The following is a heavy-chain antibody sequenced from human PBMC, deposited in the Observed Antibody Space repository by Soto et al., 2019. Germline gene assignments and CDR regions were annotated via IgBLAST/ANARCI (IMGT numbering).Heavy chain of an antibody. CDR1: GFTFSDYY. V-gene: IGHV3-11*06. Sequence: KPVGSLRLSCAASGFTFSDYYMSWIRQAPGKGLEWVSYISDSSSNTNYGDSVKGRFTISRDNAKNLLYLQMNSLRAEDTAVYYCAKGEGYKWNYEFDPWGQGTLVTVSS. J-gene: IGHJ5*02. CDR2: ISDSSSNT. CDR3: AKGEGYKWNYEFDP. D-gene: IGHD1-7*01.